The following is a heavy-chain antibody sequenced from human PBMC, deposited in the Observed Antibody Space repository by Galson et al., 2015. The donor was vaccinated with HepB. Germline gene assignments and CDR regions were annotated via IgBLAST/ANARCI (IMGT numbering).Heavy chain of an antibody. D-gene: IGHD2-2*01. J-gene: IGHJ4*02. CDR2: INAGNGNT. CDR1: GYTFTSYA. V-gene: IGHV1-3*01. Sequence: SVKVPCKASGYTFTSYAMHWVRQAPGQRLEWMGWINAGNGNTKYSQKFQGRVTITRDTSASTAYMELSSLRSEDTAVYYCARDRSIVVVPAAMAYWGQGTLVTVSS. CDR3: ARDRSIVVVPAAMAY.